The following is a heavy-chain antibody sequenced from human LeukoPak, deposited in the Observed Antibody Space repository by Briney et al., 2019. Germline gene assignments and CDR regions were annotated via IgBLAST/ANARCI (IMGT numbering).Heavy chain of an antibody. V-gene: IGHV3-33*01. CDR2: IWYDGSNK. J-gene: IGHJ4*02. CDR1: GFTFSSYG. Sequence: GGSLRLSCAASGFTFSSYGMHWVRQAPGKGQEWVALIWYDGSNKYYADSVKGRFTISRDNSKNTVYLQMNSLRAEDTAVYYCASRRGGIVGDYWGQGTLVTVSS. D-gene: IGHD2-15*01. CDR3: ASRRGGIVGDY.